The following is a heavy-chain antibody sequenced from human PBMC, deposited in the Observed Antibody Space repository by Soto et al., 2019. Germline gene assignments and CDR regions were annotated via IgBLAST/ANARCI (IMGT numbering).Heavy chain of an antibody. CDR2: TLYSGRN. CDR1: GGSISSGW. CDR3: SSRVTDAPT. V-gene: IGHV4-4*02. J-gene: IGHJ5*02. D-gene: IGHD3-10*01. Sequence: SETLSLTCAVSGGSISSGWWTWVRQPPGKGLEWIGETLYSGRNNYNSSLNSRVTISIDKSKKQFSLNLSSVTAADTAVYYCSSRVTDAPTWGQGTLVTVSS.